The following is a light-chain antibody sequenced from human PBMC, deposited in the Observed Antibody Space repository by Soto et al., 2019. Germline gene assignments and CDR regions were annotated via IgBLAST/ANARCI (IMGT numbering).Light chain of an antibody. Sequence: DIQMTQSPSSLSASVGDRVTITCRASQCMSTYLAWSQQKPGKVPKLLIYAASTLPSVGPSRFSGSGSGTDFTLTISSLQPEDVATYYCQKYNGAPRTFGQGTKVEIK. CDR2: AAS. CDR1: QCMSTY. V-gene: IGKV1-27*01. J-gene: IGKJ1*01. CDR3: QKYNGAPRT.